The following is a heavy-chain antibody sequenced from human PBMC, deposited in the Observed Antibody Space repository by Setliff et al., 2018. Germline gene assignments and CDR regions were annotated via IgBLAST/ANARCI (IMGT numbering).Heavy chain of an antibody. CDR2: IKQDGSEK. CDR3: ARDHVYGSQYYYYYYGMDV. V-gene: IGHV3-7*01. Sequence: PWGSLRLSCAASGFTFSRYWMSWVRQAPGKGLEWVANIKQDGSEKYYVDSVKGRFTISRDNAKNSLYLQMNSLRAEDTAVYYCARDHVYGSQYYYYYYGMDVWGQGTTVTVSS. CDR1: GFTFSRYW. D-gene: IGHD3-10*01. J-gene: IGHJ6*02.